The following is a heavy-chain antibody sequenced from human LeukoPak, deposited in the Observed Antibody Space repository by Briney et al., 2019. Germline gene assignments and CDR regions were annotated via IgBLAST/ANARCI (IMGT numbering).Heavy chain of an antibody. CDR1: GFTFSNAW. CDR3: TTDYYGSGPDAFDI. CDR2: IKSKTDGGTT. J-gene: IGHJ3*02. D-gene: IGHD3-10*01. Sequence: GGSLRLSCAASGFTFSNAWMSWVRQAPGKGLEWVGRIKSKTDGGTTDYAAPVKGRFTISRDDSKNTLYLQMNSLETEDTAVYYCTTDYYGSGPDAFDIWGQGTMVTVSS. V-gene: IGHV3-15*01.